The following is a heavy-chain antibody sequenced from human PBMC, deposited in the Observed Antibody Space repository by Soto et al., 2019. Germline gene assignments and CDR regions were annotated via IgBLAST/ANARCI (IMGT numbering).Heavy chain of an antibody. V-gene: IGHV1-69*08. CDR3: AREMYYDSSGYYLF. CDR1: GGTFSSYT. J-gene: IGHJ4*02. D-gene: IGHD3-22*01. Sequence: QVQLVQSGAEVKKPGSSVKVSCKASGGTFSSYTISRVRQAPGQGLEWMGRIIPILGIANYAQKFQGRVTITADKXXSTAYMELSSLRSEDTAVYYCAREMYYDSSGYYLFWGQGTLVTVSS. CDR2: IIPILGIA.